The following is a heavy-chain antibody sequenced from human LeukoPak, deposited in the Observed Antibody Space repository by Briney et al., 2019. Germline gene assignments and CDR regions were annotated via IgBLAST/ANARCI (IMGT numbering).Heavy chain of an antibody. CDR1: GGSFSGYY. J-gene: IGHJ6*03. CDR3: ARSNSSSWDYYYYMDV. CDR2: INHSGST. D-gene: IGHD6-13*01. Sequence: SETLSLTCAVYGGSFSGYYWSWIRQPPGKGLEWIGEINHSGSTNYNPSLKSRVTISVDTSKNQFSLKLSSVTAADTAVYYCARSNSSSWDYYYYMDVWGKGTTVTVSS. V-gene: IGHV4-34*01.